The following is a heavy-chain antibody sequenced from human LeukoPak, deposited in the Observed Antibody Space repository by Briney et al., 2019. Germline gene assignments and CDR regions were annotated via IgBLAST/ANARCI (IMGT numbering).Heavy chain of an antibody. D-gene: IGHD3-22*01. Sequence: GGSLRLSCTASGFTFGDYAMSWFRQAPGKGLEWVGFIRSKAYGGTTEYAASVKGRFTISRDDSKSIAYLQMNSLKTEDTAVYYCTRERFDYDSSGYYPDYWGQGTLVTVSS. CDR2: IRSKAYGGTT. V-gene: IGHV3-49*03. CDR3: TRERFDYDSSGYYPDY. J-gene: IGHJ4*02. CDR1: GFTFGDYA.